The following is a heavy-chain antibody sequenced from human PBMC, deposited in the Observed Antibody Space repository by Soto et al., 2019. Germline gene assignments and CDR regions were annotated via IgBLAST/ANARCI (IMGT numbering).Heavy chain of an antibody. J-gene: IGHJ6*02. CDR2: IDPSDSYT. CDR1: GYSFTSYW. V-gene: IGHV5-10-1*01. Sequence: GESLKISCKGSGYSFTSYWISWVRQMPGKGLEWMGRIDPSDSYTNYSPSFQGHVTISAGKSISTAYLQWSSLKASDTAMYYCAGSIADYYYYGMDVWGQATTVTVSS. CDR3: AGSIADYYYYGMDV. D-gene: IGHD6-6*01.